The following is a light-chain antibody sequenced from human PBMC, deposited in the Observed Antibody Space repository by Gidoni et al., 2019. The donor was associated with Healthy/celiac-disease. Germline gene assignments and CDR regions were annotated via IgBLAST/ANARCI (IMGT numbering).Light chain of an antibody. CDR2: SNN. V-gene: IGLV1-44*01. Sequence: QSVLTQPPSASGTPGQRVTISCSGSSSNIGSNTVDWYQQLPGTAPKLLIYSNNQRPSGIPDRCSGSKSGTSASLAISGLQSEDEADYYCAAWDGSLNGWVFGGGTKLTVL. CDR3: AAWDGSLNGWV. J-gene: IGLJ3*02. CDR1: SSNIGSNT.